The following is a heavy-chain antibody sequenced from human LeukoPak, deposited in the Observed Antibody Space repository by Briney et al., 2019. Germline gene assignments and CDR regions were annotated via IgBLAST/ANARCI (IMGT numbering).Heavy chain of an antibody. D-gene: IGHD6-13*01. CDR1: GFTFSTYE. V-gene: IGHV3-48*03. J-gene: IGHJ6*02. CDR2: ISSSITI. CDR3: AREDAGRSGMDV. Sequence: GGSLRLSCAASGFTFSTYEMNWVRQAPGKGLEWVSYISSSITIYYADSVKGRFTISRDNAQNSLYLQMNSLRDEDTAVYYCAREDAGRSGMDVWGQGTTVTVSS.